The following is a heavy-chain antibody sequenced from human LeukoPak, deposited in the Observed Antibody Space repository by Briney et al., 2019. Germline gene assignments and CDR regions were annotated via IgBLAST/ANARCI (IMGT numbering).Heavy chain of an antibody. Sequence: PSETLSLTCTVSGGSISTYYWSWIRQPPGKGLEWIAYIDYSASTNYNPSLKSRVTISVDTSNNQFSLKLSSVTAADTAVYYCARDASDSSGYYYFGAFDIWGQGTMVTVSS. CDR2: IDYSAST. V-gene: IGHV4-59*12. CDR1: GGSISTYY. J-gene: IGHJ3*02. D-gene: IGHD3-22*01. CDR3: ARDASDSSGYYYFGAFDI.